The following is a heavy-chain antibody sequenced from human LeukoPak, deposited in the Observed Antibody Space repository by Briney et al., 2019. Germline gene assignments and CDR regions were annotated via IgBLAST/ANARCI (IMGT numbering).Heavy chain of an antibody. CDR2: ISAYNGNT. CDR1: GYTFTGYG. J-gene: IGHJ6*02. D-gene: IGHD3-3*01. V-gene: IGHV1-18*01. Sequence: ASVKVSCKASGYTFTGYGISWVRQAPGQGLEWMGWISAYNGNTNYAQKLQGRVTMTIDTSTSTAYMELRSLRSDDTAVYYCARDFWSGYYYYGMDVWGQGTTVTVSS. CDR3: ARDFWSGYYYYGMDV.